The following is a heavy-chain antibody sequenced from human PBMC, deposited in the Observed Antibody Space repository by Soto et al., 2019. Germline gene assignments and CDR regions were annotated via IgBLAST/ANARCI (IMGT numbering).Heavy chain of an antibody. CDR3: ARDTIAVAGLNLFDS. CDR1: SGSISSSNW. D-gene: IGHD6-19*01. V-gene: IGHV4-4*02. J-gene: IGHJ5*01. CDR2: IYHSGST. Sequence: SETLSLTCAVSSGSISSSNWWSWVRQPPGKGLEWIGEIYHSGSTNYNPSLKSRVTISVDKSKNQFSLKLSSVTAADTAVYYCARDTIAVAGLNLFDSWGQGTLVTVSS.